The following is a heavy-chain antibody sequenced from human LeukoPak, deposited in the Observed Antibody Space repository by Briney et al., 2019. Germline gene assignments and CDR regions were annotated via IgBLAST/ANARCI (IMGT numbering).Heavy chain of an antibody. D-gene: IGHD6-13*01. J-gene: IGHJ4*02. Sequence: GGSLRLSCAASGFTFSSYDMHWVRQAPGKGLEWVAFVRYDGSNKYYADSVKGRFTISRDNSKNTLYLQMNSLRVEDTAVYYCAREVGDSSSWSLDYWGQGTLVTVSS. CDR3: AREVGDSSSWSLDY. CDR1: GFTFSSYD. CDR2: VRYDGSNK. V-gene: IGHV3-30*02.